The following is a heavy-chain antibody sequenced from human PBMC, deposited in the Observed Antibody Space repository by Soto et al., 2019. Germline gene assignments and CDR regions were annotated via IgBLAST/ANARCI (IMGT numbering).Heavy chain of an antibody. V-gene: IGHV2-5*02. CDR2: IYWDDDK. D-gene: IGHD2-15*01. CDR1: GFSLSTSGVG. Sequence: QITLKESGPTLVKPTQTLTLTCTFSGFSLSTSGVGVGWIRQPPGKALEWLALIYWDDDKRYSPSLKSRLTSTKDPSKNQVVLTMTIMDPVDTATYYCAHRPSYCSGGSCYSGFDYWGQGTLVTVSS. J-gene: IGHJ4*02. CDR3: AHRPSYCSGGSCYSGFDY.